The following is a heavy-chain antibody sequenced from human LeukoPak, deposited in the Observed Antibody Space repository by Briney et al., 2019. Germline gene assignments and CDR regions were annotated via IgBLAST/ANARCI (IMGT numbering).Heavy chain of an antibody. CDR2: ISAYYGNT. CDR1: GYTFTSYG. Sequence: ASVKVSCKASGYTFTSYGISWVRQAPGQGPEWVGWISAYYGNTNYAQKLQGRVTMTRDTSTSTAYMELRSLRSDDTAVYYCARVGPRGYSGPLDYWGQGTLVTVSS. V-gene: IGHV1-18*01. J-gene: IGHJ4*02. CDR3: ARVGPRGYSGPLDY. D-gene: IGHD5-12*01.